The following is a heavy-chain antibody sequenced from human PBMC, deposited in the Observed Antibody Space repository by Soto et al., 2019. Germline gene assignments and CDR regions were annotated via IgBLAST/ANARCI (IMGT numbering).Heavy chain of an antibody. CDR1: GGSISKFY. CDR2: VYATGTT. J-gene: IGHJ5*02. CDR3: VRDGSKTLRDWFDP. Sequence: QVQLQESGPGVVKPSETLSLSCSVSGGSISKFYWSWIRKTAGKGLEWMGRVYATGTTDYNPSLRSRVSMWVDISNKTLSLRLTSVTAADTGVYYCVRDGSKTLRDWFDPWGQGKLVTVSS. V-gene: IGHV4-4*07.